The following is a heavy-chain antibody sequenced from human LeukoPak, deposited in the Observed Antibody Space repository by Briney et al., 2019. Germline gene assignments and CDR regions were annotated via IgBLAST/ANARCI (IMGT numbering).Heavy chain of an antibody. CDR2: ISSSSSYT. V-gene: IGHV3-11*05. CDR3: ARGGGYYYDSSDYYREEYFQH. Sequence: GGSLRLSCAASGFTFNHYYMTWIRQAPGKGLEWVSYISSSSSYTNYADSVKGRFTISGDNAKNSLYLHMNSLRAEDTAVYYCARGGGYYYDSSDYYREEYFQHWGQGTLVTVSS. D-gene: IGHD3-22*01. J-gene: IGHJ1*01. CDR1: GFTFNHYY.